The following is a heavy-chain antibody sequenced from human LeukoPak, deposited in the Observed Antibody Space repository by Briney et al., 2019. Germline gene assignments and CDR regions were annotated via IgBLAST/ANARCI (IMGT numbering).Heavy chain of an antibody. Sequence: PSETLSLTCAVSGYSISSGYYWGWIRQPPGKGLEWIGSIYHSGSTYYNPSLKSRVTISVDTSKNQFSLKLSSVTAADTAVYYCARSAVRNYYFDYWGQGTLVTVSS. CDR2: IYHSGST. V-gene: IGHV4-38-2*01. CDR1: GYSISSGYY. CDR3: ARSAVRNYYFDY. J-gene: IGHJ4*02. D-gene: IGHD6-6*01.